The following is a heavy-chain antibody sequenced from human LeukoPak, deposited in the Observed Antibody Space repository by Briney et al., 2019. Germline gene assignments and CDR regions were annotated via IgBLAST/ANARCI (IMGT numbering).Heavy chain of an antibody. D-gene: IGHD3-3*01. Sequence: PSETLSLTCAVYGGSFSGYYWSWIRQPPGKGPEWIGEINHSGSTNYNPSLKSGVTISVDTSKNQFSLKLSSVTAADTAVYYCARLPRRFYGMDVWGQGTTVTVSS. CDR2: INHSGST. V-gene: IGHV4-34*01. CDR3: ARLPRRFYGMDV. J-gene: IGHJ6*02. CDR1: GGSFSGYY.